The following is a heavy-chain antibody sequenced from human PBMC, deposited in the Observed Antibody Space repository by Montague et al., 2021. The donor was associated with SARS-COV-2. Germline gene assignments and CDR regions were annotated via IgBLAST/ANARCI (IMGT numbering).Heavy chain of an antibody. CDR1: GGSLSTPHY. CDR3: ACDRITRGWHDP. Sequence: SETLSLTCAVSGGSLSTPHYWSWVRQPPGKGLEWIGEVHHSGNANYNASFNGRATISVDKSKNQFSLTLTSVTAADTAVYYCACDRITRGWHDPWGQGTLVTVSS. J-gene: IGHJ5*02. CDR2: VHHSGNA. V-gene: IGHV4-4*02. D-gene: IGHD7-27*01.